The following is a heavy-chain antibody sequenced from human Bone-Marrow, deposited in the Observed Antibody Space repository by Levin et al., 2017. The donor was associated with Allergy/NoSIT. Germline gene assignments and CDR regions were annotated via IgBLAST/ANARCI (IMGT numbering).Heavy chain of an antibody. Sequence: SETLSLTCAVYGGSFSGYYWSWIRQPPGKGLEWIGEINHSGSTNYNPSLKSRVTISVDTSKNQFSLKLSSVTAADTAVYYCAGVHTAIGDYWGQGTLVTVSS. D-gene: IGHD5-18*01. CDR3: AGVHTAIGDY. J-gene: IGHJ4*02. CDR2: INHSGST. CDR1: GGSFSGYY. V-gene: IGHV4-34*01.